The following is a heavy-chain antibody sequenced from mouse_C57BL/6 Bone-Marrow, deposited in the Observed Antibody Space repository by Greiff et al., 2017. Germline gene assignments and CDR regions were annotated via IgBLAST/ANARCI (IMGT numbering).Heavy chain of an antibody. D-gene: IGHD2-4*01. CDR3: ARALYYDYNGLAMDY. CDR2: INYDGSST. Sequence: EVKLVESEGGLVQPGSSMKLSCTASGFTFSDYYMAWVRQVPEKGLEWVANINYDGSSTYYLDSLKSRFIISRDNAKNILYLQMSSLKSEDTATXYCARALYYDYNGLAMDYWGQGTSVTVSS. V-gene: IGHV5-16*01. CDR1: GFTFSDYY. J-gene: IGHJ4*01.